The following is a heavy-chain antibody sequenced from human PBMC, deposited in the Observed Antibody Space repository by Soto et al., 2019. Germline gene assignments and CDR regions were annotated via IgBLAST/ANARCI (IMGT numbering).Heavy chain of an antibody. CDR1: GGTFSSYA. Sequence: SVKVSCKASGGTFSSYAISWVRQAPGQGLEWMGGIIPIFGTANYAQKFQGRVTITADKSTSTAYMELSSLRSEDTAVYYCASGKMPTVTTAFDYRGQGTLVTVSS. V-gene: IGHV1-69*06. CDR3: ASGKMPTVTTAFDY. J-gene: IGHJ4*02. D-gene: IGHD4-17*01. CDR2: IIPIFGTA.